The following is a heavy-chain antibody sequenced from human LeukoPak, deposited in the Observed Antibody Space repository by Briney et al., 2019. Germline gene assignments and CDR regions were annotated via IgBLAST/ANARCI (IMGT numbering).Heavy chain of an antibody. V-gene: IGHV3-23*05. D-gene: IGHD1-26*01. CDR1: GFIFRNYG. CDR2: IYTNGNT. CDR3: AHLVWEYVGGLDV. J-gene: IGHJ6*02. Sequence: GGSLRLSCAASGFIFRNYGMNWVRQAPGKGLEWGSGIYTNGNTRYAHSVRGRFTISRDNSKNTLYLQMHSLRVDDTAVYYCAHLVWEYVGGLDVWGQGTTVTVSS.